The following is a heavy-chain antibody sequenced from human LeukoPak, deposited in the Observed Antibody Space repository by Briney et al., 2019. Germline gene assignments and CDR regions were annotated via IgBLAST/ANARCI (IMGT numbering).Heavy chain of an antibody. Sequence: GGSLRLSCAASGFTVSSNYMSWVRQAPGKGLEWVSVIYSGGSTYYADSVKGRFTISRDNSKNTLYLQMNSLRAEDTAVYYCARGVITDYGGDAFDYWGQGTLVTVSS. D-gene: IGHD4-23*01. CDR3: ARGVITDYGGDAFDY. V-gene: IGHV3-53*01. CDR2: IYSGGST. J-gene: IGHJ4*02. CDR1: GFTVSSNY.